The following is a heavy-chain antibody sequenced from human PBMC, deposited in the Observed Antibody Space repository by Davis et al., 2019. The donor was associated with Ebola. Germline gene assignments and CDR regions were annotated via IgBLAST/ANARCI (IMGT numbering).Heavy chain of an antibody. Sequence: SETLSLTCTVSGGSISSFYWSWIRQSPGKGLEWIGHTYYNGRLNYNPSLRNRVTISEDHAKNQISLRLTSVTDEDTAVYYCARGGSRFDPWGQGIRVTVSS. J-gene: IGHJ5*02. CDR3: ARGGSRFDP. CDR2: TYYNGRL. CDR1: GGSISSFY. V-gene: IGHV4-59*01. D-gene: IGHD3-3*01.